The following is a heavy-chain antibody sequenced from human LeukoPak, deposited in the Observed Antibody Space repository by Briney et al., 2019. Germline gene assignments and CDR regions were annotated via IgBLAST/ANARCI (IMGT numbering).Heavy chain of an antibody. CDR1: GVFISSYY. Sequence: WETLSLTCTVSGVFISSYYWSWIRQPPGKGLEWIGYIYYSGGTKYNPSLKSRVTVSVDTFKNQFSLHLTSVTASDTAVYYCANIRGYFDYWGQGTLVTVSS. CDR2: IYYSGGT. V-gene: IGHV4-59*08. J-gene: IGHJ4*02. CDR3: ANIRGYFDY.